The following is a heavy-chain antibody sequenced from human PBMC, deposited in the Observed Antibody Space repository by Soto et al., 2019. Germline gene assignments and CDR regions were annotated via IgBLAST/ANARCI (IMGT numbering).Heavy chain of an antibody. D-gene: IGHD4-17*01. CDR3: ARQPGISGLRGWAFDY. J-gene: IGHJ4*02. CDR1: GGSISSYY. CDR2: IYYSGST. V-gene: IGHV4-59*08. Sequence: SETLSLTCTVSGGSISSYYWSWIRQPPGKGLEWIGYIYYSGSTNYNPSLKSRVTISVDTSENQFSLKLSSVTAADTAVYYCARQPGISGLRGWAFDYWGQGTVVTVSS.